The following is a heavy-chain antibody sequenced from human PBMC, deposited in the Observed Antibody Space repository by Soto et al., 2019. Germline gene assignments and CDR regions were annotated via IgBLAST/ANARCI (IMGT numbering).Heavy chain of an antibody. D-gene: IGHD6-6*01. CDR3: AKEAARPGAIDY. V-gene: IGHV3-23*01. J-gene: IGHJ4*02. Sequence: EVQLLESGGGLVQPGGSLRLCCAASGFTFSSFPMSWVRQAPGKGLEWVTGISGGSSSTYYADSVKGRFTISRDNSKNMLYLQMNTLRAEDTVVYFCAKEAARPGAIDYCGQGTLVTVSS. CDR2: ISGGSSST. CDR1: GFTFSSFP.